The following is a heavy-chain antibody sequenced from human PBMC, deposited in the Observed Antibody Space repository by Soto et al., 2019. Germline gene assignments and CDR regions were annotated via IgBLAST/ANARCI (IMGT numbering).Heavy chain of an antibody. D-gene: IGHD2-2*01. Sequence: QVQLVQSGAEVKKPGSSVKVSCKASGGTFGSYAISWVRQAPGQGLEWMGGIIPIPGTANYAQKFQGRVTIAADESTSTGYMELSSLRSEDTSVYYCARSQGSSTSLEIYYYYYYGMDVWGQGTTVIVSS. V-gene: IGHV1-69*01. CDR1: GGTFGSYA. CDR2: IIPIPGTA. CDR3: ARSQGSSTSLEIYYYYYYGMDV. J-gene: IGHJ6*02.